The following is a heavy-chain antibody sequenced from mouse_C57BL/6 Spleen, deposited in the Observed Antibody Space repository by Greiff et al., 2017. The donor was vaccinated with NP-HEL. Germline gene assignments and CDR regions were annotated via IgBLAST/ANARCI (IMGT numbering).Heavy chain of an antibody. Sequence: VKLVESGPGLVAPSQSLSITCTVSGFSLTSYAISWVRQPPGKGLEWLGVIWTGGGTNYNSALKSRLSISKDNSKSQVFLKMNSLQTDDTARYYCARGGTTVVAYYFDYWGQGTTLTVSS. CDR2: IWTGGGT. CDR1: GFSLTSYA. J-gene: IGHJ2*01. V-gene: IGHV2-9-1*01. D-gene: IGHD1-1*01. CDR3: ARGGTTVVAYYFDY.